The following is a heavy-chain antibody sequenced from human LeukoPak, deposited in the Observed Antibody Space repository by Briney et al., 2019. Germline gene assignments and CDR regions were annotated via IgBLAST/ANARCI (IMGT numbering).Heavy chain of an antibody. V-gene: IGHV1-46*01. J-gene: IGHJ6*03. CDR3: ARGVLGWFGELLPGAYMDV. CDR2: INPSGGST. CDR1: GYTFTIYY. D-gene: IGHD3-10*01. Sequence: GASVTVSFTASGYTFTIYYMHWVRQAPGQGLEWMGIINPSGGSTSYAQKFQGRVTITRNTSISTAYMELSSLRSEDTAVYYCARGVLGWFGELLPGAYMDVWGKGTTVTVSS.